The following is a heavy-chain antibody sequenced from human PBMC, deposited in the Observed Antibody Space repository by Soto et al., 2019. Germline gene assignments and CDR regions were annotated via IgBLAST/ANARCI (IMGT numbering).Heavy chain of an antibody. Sequence: SETLSLTCTVSGGSISSRGYYWAWIRQPPGKGLEWIGSIYFSGSIYDSPSLKSRITISVDTAKNQFSLKLNSVTAADTAVYYCAKAAASAGSPGYYAMDVWGQGTKVTVSS. CDR2: IYFSGSI. D-gene: IGHD6-13*01. J-gene: IGHJ6*02. V-gene: IGHV4-39*01. CDR3: AKAAASAGSPGYYAMDV. CDR1: GGSISSRGYY.